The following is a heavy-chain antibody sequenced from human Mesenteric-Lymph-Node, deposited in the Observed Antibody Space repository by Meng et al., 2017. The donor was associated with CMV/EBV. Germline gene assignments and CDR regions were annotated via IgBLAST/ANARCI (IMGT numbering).Heavy chain of an antibody. CDR2: SYYIGST. CDR1: GGSIRSSSYY. V-gene: IGHV4-39*07. CDR3: ATKSYNWNDSPDFGPPIMFDQ. J-gene: IGHJ4*02. Sequence: GSLRLSCTVSGGSIRSSSYYWGWVRQPPGKGLEWIGNSYYIGSTYYNPSLKSRVTISIDTSNNQFSLNLSSVTAADTAVYYCATKSYNWNDSPDFGPPIMFDQWGQGTLVTVSS. D-gene: IGHD1-1*01.